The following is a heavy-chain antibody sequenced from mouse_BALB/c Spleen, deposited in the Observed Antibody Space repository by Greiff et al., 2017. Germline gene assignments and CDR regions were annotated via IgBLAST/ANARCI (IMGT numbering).Heavy chain of an antibody. CDR3: ARPVRLRAMDY. CDR1: GYTFTSYW. CDR2: INPSTGYT. D-gene: IGHD1-2*01. Sequence: QVQLQQSGAELAKPGASVKMSCKASGYTFTSYWMHWVKQRPGQGLEWIGYINPSTGYTEYNQKFKDKATLTADKSSSTAYMQLSSLTSEDSAVYYCARPVRLRAMDYWGQGTSVTVSS. V-gene: IGHV1-7*01. J-gene: IGHJ4*01.